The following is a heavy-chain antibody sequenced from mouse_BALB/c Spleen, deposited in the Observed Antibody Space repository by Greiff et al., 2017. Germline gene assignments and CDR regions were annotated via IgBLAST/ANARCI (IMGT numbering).Heavy chain of an antibody. CDR3: ARLITPFAY. CDR1: GFSLTSYG. J-gene: IGHJ3*01. Sequence: QVQLQQSGPGLVQPSQSLSITCTVSGFSLTSYGVHWVRQSPGKGLEWLGVIWSGGSTDYNAAFISRLSISKDNSKSQVFFKMNSLQANDTAIYYCARLITPFAYWGQGTLVTVSA. V-gene: IGHV2-2*02. D-gene: IGHD2-4*01. CDR2: IWSGGST.